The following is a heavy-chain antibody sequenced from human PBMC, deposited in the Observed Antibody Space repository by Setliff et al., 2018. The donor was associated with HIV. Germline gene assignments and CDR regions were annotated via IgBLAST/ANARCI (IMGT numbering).Heavy chain of an antibody. D-gene: IGHD6-13*01. Sequence: SVKVSCKTSGDTLSIHPISWVRQAPGQGPEWMGGIIPMYGVTNYAQKFQGRVTMTRNTSISTAYMELSSLRSEDTAVYYCARAVEDGSSWYLSRYYYYGMDVWGQGATVTVSS. CDR1: GDTLSIHP. J-gene: IGHJ6*02. CDR2: IIPMYGVT. V-gene: IGHV1-69*10. CDR3: ARAVEDGSSWYLSRYYYYGMDV.